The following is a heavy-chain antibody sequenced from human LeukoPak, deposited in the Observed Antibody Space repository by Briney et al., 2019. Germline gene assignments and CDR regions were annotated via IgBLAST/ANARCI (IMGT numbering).Heavy chain of an antibody. J-gene: IGHJ6*03. CDR1: GYSISSGYY. CDR3: ARGDSTTVVTFRSQYYYYYMDV. V-gene: IGHV4-38-2*02. CDR2: IYHSGST. Sequence: SGTLSLTCTVSGYSISSGYYWGWIRQPPGKGLEWIGSIYHSGSTYYNPSLKSRVTISVDTSKNQFSLKLSSVTAADTAVYYCARGDSTTVVTFRSQYYYYYMDVWGKGTTVTISS. D-gene: IGHD4-23*01.